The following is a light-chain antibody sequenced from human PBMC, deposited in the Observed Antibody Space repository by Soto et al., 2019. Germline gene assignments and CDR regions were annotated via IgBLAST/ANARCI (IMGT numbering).Light chain of an antibody. CDR3: QQHNSFSIT. CDR2: KAS. V-gene: IGKV1-5*03. Sequence: DTQMTQSPSSLSASVGDIVTITFRASLPISNYLAWYQQKPGKAPKLLIYKASSLESGVPSRFSGSGSGTEFTITINSLQADDFATYYCQQHNSFSITFGPGTRLDIK. CDR1: LPISNY. J-gene: IGKJ5*01.